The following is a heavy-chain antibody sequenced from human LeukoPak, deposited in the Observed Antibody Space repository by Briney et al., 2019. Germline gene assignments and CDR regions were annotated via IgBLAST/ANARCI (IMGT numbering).Heavy chain of an antibody. Sequence: QSGGSLRLSCAASGFTFNNYWMSWVRQAPGKGLEWVSAISGSGGSTYYADSVKGRFTISRDNSKNTLYLQMNSLRAEDTAVYYCAKGTGLLYYFDYWGQGTLVTVSS. CDR3: AKGTGLLYYFDY. CDR2: ISGSGGST. V-gene: IGHV3-23*01. CDR1: GFTFNNYW. D-gene: IGHD1-1*01. J-gene: IGHJ4*02.